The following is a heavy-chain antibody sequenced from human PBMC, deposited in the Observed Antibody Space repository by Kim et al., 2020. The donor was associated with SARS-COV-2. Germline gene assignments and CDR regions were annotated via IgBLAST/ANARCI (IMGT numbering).Heavy chain of an antibody. CDR1: GGSFSGYY. Sequence: SETLSLTCAVYGGSFSGYYWSWIRQPPGKGLEWIGEINHSGSTNYNPSLKSRVTISVDTSKNQFSLKLSSVTAADTAVYYCARGHIVVVPAAIRFDPWGQGTLVTVSS. J-gene: IGHJ5*02. V-gene: IGHV4-34*01. D-gene: IGHD2-2*01. CDR3: ARGHIVVVPAAIRFDP. CDR2: INHSGST.